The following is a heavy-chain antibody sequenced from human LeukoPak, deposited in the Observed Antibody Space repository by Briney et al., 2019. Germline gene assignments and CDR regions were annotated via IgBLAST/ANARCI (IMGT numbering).Heavy chain of an antibody. V-gene: IGHV3-48*03. CDR1: GFTFSSYD. D-gene: IGHD6-19*01. CDR3: ARNQWLADYMDV. J-gene: IGHJ6*03. Sequence: GGSLRLSCAASGFTFSSYDMNWVRQAPGKWLEWVSHISRSGSIIYYADSVKGRFTISRDNAKNSLYLQMNSLRAEDTAVYYCARNQWLADYMDVWGKGTTVTISS. CDR2: ISRSGSII.